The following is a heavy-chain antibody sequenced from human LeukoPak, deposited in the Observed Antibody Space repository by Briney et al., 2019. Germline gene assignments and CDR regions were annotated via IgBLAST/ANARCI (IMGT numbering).Heavy chain of an antibody. D-gene: IGHD6-19*01. CDR3: ARDPYSSGWYKDAFDI. CDR1: GFTFSSYS. CDR2: ISGSSSYI. V-gene: IGHV3-21*01. Sequence: GGSLRLSCAASGFTFSSYSMSWVRQAPGKGLEWVSSISGSSSYINYADSVKGRFTISRDNAQNSLFLQLNSLRAEDTAVYYCARDPYSSGWYKDAFDIWGQGTMVTVSS. J-gene: IGHJ3*02.